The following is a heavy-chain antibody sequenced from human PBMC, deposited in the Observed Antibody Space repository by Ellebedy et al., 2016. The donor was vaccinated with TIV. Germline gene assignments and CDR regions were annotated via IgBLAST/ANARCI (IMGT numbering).Heavy chain of an antibody. V-gene: IGHV3-23*01. CDR2: IATNGVYT. D-gene: IGHD2/OR15-2a*01. CDR3: AKPLDHYCNDTRCGPFDF. J-gene: IGHJ4*02. Sequence: GGSLRLXXAASGFTFSTYTMSWVRQAPGKGLEWVSAIATNGVYTTIADSVTGRFTISRDDSKNTLFLQMNSLKAEDTAVYYCAKPLDHYCNDTRCGPFDFWGQGTLVTVSS. CDR1: GFTFSTYT.